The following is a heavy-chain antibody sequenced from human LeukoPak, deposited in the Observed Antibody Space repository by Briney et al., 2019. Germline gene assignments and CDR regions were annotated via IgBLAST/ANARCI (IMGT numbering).Heavy chain of an antibody. J-gene: IGHJ5*01. CDR3: ARDYYDSSGYYFLDS. CDR2: ISYEGSDK. V-gene: IGHV3-30*03. D-gene: IGHD3-22*01. Sequence: GGSLRLSCAASGFTFSNYGMHWVRQAPGKGLEWVAFISYEGSDKYYAHSVKGRFTISRDNSKNTLYLQLNSLRADDTAVYYCARDYYDSSGYYFLDSWGQGTLVTVSS. CDR1: GFTFSNYG.